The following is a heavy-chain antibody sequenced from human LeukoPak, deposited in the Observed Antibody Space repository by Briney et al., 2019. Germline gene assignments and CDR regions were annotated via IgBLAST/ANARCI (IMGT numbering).Heavy chain of an antibody. CDR1: GDSISSSNYY. D-gene: IGHD6-19*01. Sequence: SETLSLTCTVSGDSISSSNYYWGWIRQPPGKGLEWIGNIYYSGSTDYNPSLMSRVTISIDTSKSQFSLKLSSVTAADTAVYYCARARIAVAGPTVDYWGQGTLVTVSS. V-gene: IGHV4-39*07. CDR3: ARARIAVAGPTVDY. CDR2: IYYSGST. J-gene: IGHJ4*02.